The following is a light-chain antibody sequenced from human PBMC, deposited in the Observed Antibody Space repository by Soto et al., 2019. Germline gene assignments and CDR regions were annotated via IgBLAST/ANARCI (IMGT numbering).Light chain of an antibody. CDR3: LHDYNYPRT. V-gene: IGKV1-6*01. CDR1: QGINNE. J-gene: IGKJ1*01. Sequence: ALQMTQSPSSLSASVGDRVTMTCRASQGINNELAWYQQKPGKAPKLLIYAASNLHSGVPSRYSDIESGTEFALTISSLQPEDFATYFCLHDYNYPRTFGQGTKVE. CDR2: AAS.